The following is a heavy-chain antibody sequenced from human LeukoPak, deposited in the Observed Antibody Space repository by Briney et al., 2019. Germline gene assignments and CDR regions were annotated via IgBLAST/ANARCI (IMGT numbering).Heavy chain of an antibody. V-gene: IGHV7-4-1*02. Sequence: ASVKVSCKASGYTFTDYAISWVRQAPGQGLECMGWINTGTGNPTYAQGFTGRFVFSLDTSVSTAYLQISSLKAEDTAVYYCARGGLRNWFDPWGQGTLVTVSS. J-gene: IGHJ5*02. CDR2: INTGTGNP. CDR3: ARGGLRNWFDP. CDR1: GYTFTDYA. D-gene: IGHD4-17*01.